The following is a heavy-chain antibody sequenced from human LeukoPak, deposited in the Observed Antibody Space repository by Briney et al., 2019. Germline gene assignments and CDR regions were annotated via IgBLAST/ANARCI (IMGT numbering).Heavy chain of an antibody. V-gene: IGHV3-66*01. J-gene: IGHJ4*02. CDR2: IYSGGST. Sequence: AGGSLRLSCAASGFTVSSNYMSWVRQAPGKGLEWVSVIYSGGSTYYADSVKGRFTISRDNSKNTLYLQMNSLRAEDTAVYYCARDLGATHYFDYWGQGTLVTVSS. CDR3: ARDLGATHYFDY. CDR1: GFTVSSNY. D-gene: IGHD1-26*01.